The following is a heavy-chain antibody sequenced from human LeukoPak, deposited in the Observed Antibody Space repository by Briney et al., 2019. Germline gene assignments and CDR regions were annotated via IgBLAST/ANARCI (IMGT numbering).Heavy chain of an antibody. D-gene: IGHD3-22*01. Sequence: SETLFLTCAVSGGSVSSGSYYWSWIRQPPGRGLEWIGYIYFSGSTNYNPSLKSRVTISVDTSKNQFSLKLSSVTAADTAVYYCATQSGYYYDSSGYSPYYFDYWGQGTLVTVSS. J-gene: IGHJ4*02. CDR1: GGSVSSGSYY. V-gene: IGHV4-61*01. CDR3: ATQSGYYYDSSGYSPYYFDY. CDR2: IYFSGST.